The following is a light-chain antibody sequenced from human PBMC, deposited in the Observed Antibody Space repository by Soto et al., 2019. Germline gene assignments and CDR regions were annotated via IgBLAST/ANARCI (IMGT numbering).Light chain of an antibody. CDR3: QQYGSSPRT. CDR1: QSVSSSY. Sequence: EIVLTQSPGTLSLSPGERATLSCRASQSVSSSYLAWYQQKPGQAPRLLIYDAFNRATGVPARFRGSGSGTDLTLTISRLEPEDFAVYYCQQYGSSPRTFGQGTKVDVK. J-gene: IGKJ1*01. CDR2: DAF. V-gene: IGKV3-20*01.